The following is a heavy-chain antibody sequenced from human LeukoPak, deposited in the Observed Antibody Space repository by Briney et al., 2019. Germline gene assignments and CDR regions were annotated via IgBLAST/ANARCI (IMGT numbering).Heavy chain of an antibody. CDR3: ARDNSVEDTAWWFDP. CDR1: GYTFTSYY. D-gene: IGHD4-23*01. V-gene: IGHV1-46*01. J-gene: IGHJ5*02. Sequence: ASVKASCKASGYTFTSYYMHWVRQAPGQGLEWMGIINPSGGSTSYAQKFQGRVTMTRDMSTSTDCMELSSLRSEDTAVYYCARDNSVEDTAWWFDPWGQGTLVTVSS. CDR2: INPSGGST.